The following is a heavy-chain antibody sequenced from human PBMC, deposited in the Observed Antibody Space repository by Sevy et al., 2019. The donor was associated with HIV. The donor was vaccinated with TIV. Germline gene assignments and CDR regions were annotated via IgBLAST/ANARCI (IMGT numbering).Heavy chain of an antibody. CDR2: ISRRGRTI. D-gene: IGHD3-22*01. CDR1: GFTFSDYH. V-gene: IGHV3-11*01. CDR3: ARENTMIEEPGRFDP. Sequence: GSLRLSCAASGFTFSDYHMNLNRQAPGKGLEGGSYISRRGRTINYPDSLKGRFTISRDNAKNSLYLQINSLRAEDTAVYYCARENTMIEEPGRFDPWGQGTLVTVSS. J-gene: IGHJ5*02.